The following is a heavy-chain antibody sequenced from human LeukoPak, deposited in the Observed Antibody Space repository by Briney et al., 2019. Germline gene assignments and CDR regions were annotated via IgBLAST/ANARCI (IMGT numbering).Heavy chain of an antibody. Sequence: GASVKVSCKASGGTFSSYAISWVRQAPGQGLEWMGGIIPIFGTANYAQKFQGRVTITTDESTNTAYMELSSLRSEDTAVYYCARVWNTVTTGPFDLWGRGTLVTVSS. J-gene: IGHJ2*01. D-gene: IGHD4-17*01. CDR1: GGTFSSYA. V-gene: IGHV1-69*05. CDR2: IIPIFGTA. CDR3: ARVWNTVTTGPFDL.